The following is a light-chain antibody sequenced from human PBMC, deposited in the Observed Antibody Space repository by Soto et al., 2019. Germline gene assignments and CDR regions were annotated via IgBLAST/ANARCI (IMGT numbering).Light chain of an antibody. Sequence: EILMTQSPATLSVSPWETVTFSCRASRSVSNRLAWYQHKPGQAPRLLISGASNGATGIPPKFSGSGSGTEFTLTISSLQSEDFAVYYCQQYNNWPPCTFGQGTKVDIK. CDR1: RSVSNR. V-gene: IGKV3-15*01. CDR3: QQYNNWPPCT. CDR2: GAS. J-gene: IGKJ1*01.